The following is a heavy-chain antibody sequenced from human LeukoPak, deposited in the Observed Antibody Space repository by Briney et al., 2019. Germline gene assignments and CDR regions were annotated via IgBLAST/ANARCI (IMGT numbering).Heavy chain of an antibody. CDR1: GYRFNNYS. CDR2: ISGYNHNT. Sequence: ASVKVSCKASGYRFNNYSISWVRQAPGQGLEWMGWISGYNHNTKYAQNLQGRLTMTTDTSTRTAYMELRSLRSDDAAVYYCARAYTRIRVGKWFDPWGQGTLVTVSS. V-gene: IGHV1-18*01. J-gene: IGHJ5*02. D-gene: IGHD2/OR15-2a*01. CDR3: ARAYTRIRVGKWFDP.